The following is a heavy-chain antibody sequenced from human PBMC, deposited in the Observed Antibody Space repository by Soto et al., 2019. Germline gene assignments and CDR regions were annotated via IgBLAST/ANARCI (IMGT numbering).Heavy chain of an antibody. CDR2: INPNSGVT. CDR3: ARESGGATATLDYYYFYMDV. J-gene: IGHJ6*03. CDR1: GDSFNDYY. D-gene: IGHD5-12*01. V-gene: IGHV1-2*04. Sequence: ASVKVSCKSSGDSFNDYYLHWVRQAPGQGLEWMGWINPNSGVTKYAQKFQGWVTMTRDTSIRTVYMELSRLRSDDTAVYYCARESGGATATLDYYYFYMDVGGKGTTVTVSS.